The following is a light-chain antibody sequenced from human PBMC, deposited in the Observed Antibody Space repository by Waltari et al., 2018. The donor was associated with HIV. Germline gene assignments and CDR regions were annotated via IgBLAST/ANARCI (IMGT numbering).Light chain of an antibody. J-gene: IGKJ3*01. CDR3: QQSNSLPFT. V-gene: IGKV1-12*01. CDR2: AAT. CDR1: QGISDW. Sequence: SQGISDWVAWYQQHPNRAPKLLIFAATKLHSGVPSRFSGWGYGTNFSLTISRLQPEDFATYFCQQSNSLPFTFGPGTQVDVK.